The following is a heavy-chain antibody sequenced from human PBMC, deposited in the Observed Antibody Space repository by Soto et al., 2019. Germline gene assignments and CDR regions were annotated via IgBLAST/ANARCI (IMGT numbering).Heavy chain of an antibody. D-gene: IGHD3-10*01. V-gene: IGHV4-59*01. J-gene: IGHJ4*01. CDR2: IHNSGST. Sequence: QVQLQESGPGLVKPSETLSLTCTVSGGSITSYYWSWIRQPPGKGLEWIGYIHNSGSTSYNPSLQSRVTISADVSKNQCALDLRSVAAADTGVYYCARRWSGTDYWGHGTLVTGSS. CDR3: ARRWSGTDY. CDR1: GGSITSYY.